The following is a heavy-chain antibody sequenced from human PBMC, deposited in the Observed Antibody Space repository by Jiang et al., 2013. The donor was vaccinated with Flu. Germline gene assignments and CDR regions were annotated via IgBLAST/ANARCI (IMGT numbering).Heavy chain of an antibody. D-gene: IGHD3-10*01. CDR1: GDSVSSTSGT. CDR2: THYRSKWYY. Sequence: QTLSLTCAISGDSVSSTSGTWNWIRQSPSGGLEWPGWTHYRSKWYYEYAVSVKGRITINPDTSKNQFSLQLNSVTPEDTAVYYCGRGGVFNSGKYYSYAMDVWGQGTTVTVSS. CDR3: GRGGVFNSGKYYSYAMDV. V-gene: IGHV6-1*01. J-gene: IGHJ6*02.